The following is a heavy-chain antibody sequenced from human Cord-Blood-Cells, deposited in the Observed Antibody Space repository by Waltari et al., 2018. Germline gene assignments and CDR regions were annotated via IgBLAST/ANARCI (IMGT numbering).Heavy chain of an antibody. CDR2: SYYSGST. Sequence: QLQLQESGSGLVKPSQTLSLTCAVSGGSISSGGYSWSWIRQPPGKGLEWIGYSYYSGSTYYNPSLKSRVTISVDRSKNRFCLKLSSVTAADTAVYYCARERGRAFDIWGQGTMVTVSS. D-gene: IGHD2-15*01. V-gene: IGHV4-30-2*01. CDR3: ARERGRAFDI. CDR1: GGSISSGGYS. J-gene: IGHJ3*02.